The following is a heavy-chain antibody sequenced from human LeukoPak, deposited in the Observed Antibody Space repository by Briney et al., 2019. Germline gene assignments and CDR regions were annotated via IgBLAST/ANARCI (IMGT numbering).Heavy chain of an antibody. CDR3: ARESNVVGVLDSFAY. J-gene: IGHJ4*02. D-gene: IGHD2-8*01. CDR2: IYYSGST. Sequence: SETLSLTCTVSGGSISSGGFYWSWLRQHPGKGLQWIGYIYYSGSTSYNPSLKSRVSISLDTSKNQFSLKLTSVTAADTAVYYCARESNVVGVLDSFAYWGQGTLVTVSS. CDR1: GGSISSGGFY. V-gene: IGHV4-31*03.